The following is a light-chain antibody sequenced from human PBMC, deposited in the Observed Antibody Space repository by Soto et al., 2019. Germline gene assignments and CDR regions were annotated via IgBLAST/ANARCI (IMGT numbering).Light chain of an antibody. CDR2: GNS. CDR3: QSYDSSLSALYV. J-gene: IGLJ1*01. V-gene: IGLV1-40*01. CDR1: SSNIGAGYD. Sequence: QAVVTQPPSVSGAPGQRVTISCTGSSSNIGAGYDVHWYQHLPGTAPKLLIYGNSNRPSGVPDRFSGSKSGTSASLAITGLQAEDEADYYCQSYDSSLSALYVFGTGTQLTVL.